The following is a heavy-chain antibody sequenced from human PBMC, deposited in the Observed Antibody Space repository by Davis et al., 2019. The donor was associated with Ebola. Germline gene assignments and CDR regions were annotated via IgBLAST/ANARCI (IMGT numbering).Heavy chain of an antibody. V-gene: IGHV1-8*01. Sequence: AASVKVSCKASGYTFTGYDINWVRQATGQGLEWMGWMNPNSGNTGYAQKFQGRVTMTTDTSTSTAYMEVGSLRSDDTAVYYCARAQFPTTSDHWGQGTLVTVSS. J-gene: IGHJ4*02. CDR3: ARAQFPTTSDH. CDR1: GYTFTGYD. D-gene: IGHD1-1*01. CDR2: MNPNSGNT.